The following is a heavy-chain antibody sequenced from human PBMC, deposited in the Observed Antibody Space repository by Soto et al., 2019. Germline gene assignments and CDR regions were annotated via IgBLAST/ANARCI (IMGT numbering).Heavy chain of an antibody. Sequence: EEQLVESGGGLIQPGGSLRLSCAASGFAVSDSYMNWVRQAPGKGLEWVSLIYAGGGTYYAGSVKGRFTISRDNSKNTLYLQMSSLRAEDTAVYYCAGQRANEYGDPNDALDIWGQGTMVTVSS. CDR3: AGQRANEYGDPNDALDI. V-gene: IGHV3-53*01. J-gene: IGHJ3*02. CDR1: GFAVSDSY. CDR2: IYAGGGT. D-gene: IGHD4-17*01.